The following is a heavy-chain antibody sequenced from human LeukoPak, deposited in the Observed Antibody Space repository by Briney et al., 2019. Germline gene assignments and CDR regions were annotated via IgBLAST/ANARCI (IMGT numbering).Heavy chain of an antibody. V-gene: IGHV3-23*01. J-gene: IGHJ4*02. Sequence: PGGSLRLSCAASGLTFSTYSMTWVRQAPGKGLDWVSSIGGSGTGTYYADSVKGRFTMSRDNDRNTLFLQMSALRVDDTAMYYCVTDQGHWGQGTLVTVSS. CDR3: VTDQGH. CDR1: GLTFSTYS. CDR2: IGGSGTGT.